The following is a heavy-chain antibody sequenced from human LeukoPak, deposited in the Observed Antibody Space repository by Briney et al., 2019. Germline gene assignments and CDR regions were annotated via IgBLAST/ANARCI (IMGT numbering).Heavy chain of an antibody. CDR3: ARADGYNLDY. Sequence: AASVKVSCKASGGTFSSYAISWVRQAPGQGLEWMGRIIPIFGIANYAQKFQGRVTITADKSTSTAYMELSSLRSEDTAVYYCARADGYNLDYWGQGTLVTVSS. CDR2: IIPIFGIA. J-gene: IGHJ4*02. CDR1: GGTFSSYA. V-gene: IGHV1-69*04. D-gene: IGHD5-24*01.